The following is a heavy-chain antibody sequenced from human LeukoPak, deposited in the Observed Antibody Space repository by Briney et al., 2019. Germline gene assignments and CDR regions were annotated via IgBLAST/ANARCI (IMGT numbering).Heavy chain of an antibody. CDR3: AGASSSPLLYYYYYYMDV. D-gene: IGHD6-13*01. V-gene: IGHV3-20*04. J-gene: IGHJ6*03. CDR2: INWNGGST. Sequence: GGSLRLSRAASGFTFDDYGMSWVRQAPGKGLEWVSGINWNGGSTGYADSVKGRFTISRDNAKNSLYLQMNSLRAEDTALYYCAGASSSPLLYYYYYYMDVCGKGTTVTVYS. CDR1: GFTFDDYG.